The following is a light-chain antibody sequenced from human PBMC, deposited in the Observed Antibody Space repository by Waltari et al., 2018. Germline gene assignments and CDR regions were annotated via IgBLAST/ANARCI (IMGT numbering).Light chain of an antibody. V-gene: IGLV1-44*01. Sequence: QSVLTQLPSASGTPGQRVTISCSGSNSNIGSNTVNWYQQLPGTAPRLLIYSNDHRPSGVPDRFSGSKSGTSASLAISGLQSEDEADYYCATWDDRLTGVVFGGGTKVTVL. J-gene: IGLJ2*01. CDR3: ATWDDRLTGVV. CDR2: SND. CDR1: NSNIGSNT.